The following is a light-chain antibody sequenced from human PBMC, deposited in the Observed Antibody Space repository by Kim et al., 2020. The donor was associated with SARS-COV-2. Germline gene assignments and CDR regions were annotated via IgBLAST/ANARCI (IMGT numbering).Light chain of an antibody. CDR1: QGINTY. Sequence: SASEGAKVTLTGRASQGINTYLAWFQQKPETVPKRLIYRASSLQDVVPSRFSGSGSGTEFTLTISRLQPEDFATYYCLQHTTYPPTFGQGTKLEI. CDR2: RAS. J-gene: IGKJ2*01. CDR3: LQHTTYPPT. V-gene: IGKV1-17*03.